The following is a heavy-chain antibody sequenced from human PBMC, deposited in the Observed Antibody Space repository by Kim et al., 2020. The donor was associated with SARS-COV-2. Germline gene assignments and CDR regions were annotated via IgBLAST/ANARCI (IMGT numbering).Heavy chain of an antibody. CDR3: VGAAERVGAFDI. J-gene: IGHJ3*02. Sequence: SETLSLTCTVSGGSISSYYWSWIRQPPGKGLEWIGYIYYSGSTNYNPSLKSRVTISVDTSKNQFSLKLSSVTAADTAVYYCVGAAERVGAFDIWGQGTMVTVSS. V-gene: IGHV4-59*13. CDR2: IYYSGST. D-gene: IGHD6-25*01. CDR1: GGSISSYY.